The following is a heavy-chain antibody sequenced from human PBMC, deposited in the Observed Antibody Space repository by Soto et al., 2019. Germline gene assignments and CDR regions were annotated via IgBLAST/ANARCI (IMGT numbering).Heavy chain of an antibody. CDR3: ARYGDYVFDY. CDR2: ITPIFGTT. Sequence: QVQLVQSGAEVKKPGSSVKVSCKASGGTFSSYAISWVRQAPGQGLEWMGVITPIFGTTNYAQKFQGRVTITADEFTSTAYMELSSRRSEDTAVYYCARYGDYVFDYWGQGTLVTVSS. D-gene: IGHD4-17*01. CDR1: GGTFSSYA. J-gene: IGHJ4*02. V-gene: IGHV1-69*12.